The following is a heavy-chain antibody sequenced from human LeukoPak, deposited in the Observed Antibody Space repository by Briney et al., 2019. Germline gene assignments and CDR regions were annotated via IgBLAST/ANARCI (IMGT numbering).Heavy chain of an antibody. CDR1: GFTFSSYG. V-gene: IGHV3-30*02. Sequence: GGSLRLSCAASGFTFSSYGMHWVRQAPGKGLEWVAFIRYDRSDKYYTDSVKGRFTISRDNSKNTLYLQMNSLRAEDTAIYYCAKLPLYYDILTGPLVDYWGQGTLVTVSS. D-gene: IGHD3-9*01. CDR3: AKLPLYYDILTGPLVDY. CDR2: IRYDRSDK. J-gene: IGHJ4*02.